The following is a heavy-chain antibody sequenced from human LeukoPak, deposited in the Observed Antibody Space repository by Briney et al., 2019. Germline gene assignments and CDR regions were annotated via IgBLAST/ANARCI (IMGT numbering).Heavy chain of an antibody. D-gene: IGHD3-22*01. J-gene: IGHJ4*02. V-gene: IGHV3-7*03. CDR2: IKGDGSYK. CDR3: ATSADSSGND. CDR1: GFTFSNYW. Sequence: GGSLRLSCAASGFTFSNYWMSWVRQAPGKGLEWVANIKGDGSYKYYVDSVKGRFTISRDNAKSSVYLQMNTLRDEDTAVYYCATSADSSGNDWGQGTLVTVSS.